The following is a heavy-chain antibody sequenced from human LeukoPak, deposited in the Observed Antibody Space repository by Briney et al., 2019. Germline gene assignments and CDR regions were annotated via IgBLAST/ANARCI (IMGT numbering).Heavy chain of an antibody. V-gene: IGHV3-74*01. CDR1: GFTFSSYW. D-gene: IGHD3-22*01. CDR2: INSDGSST. Sequence: LPGGSLRLSCAASGFTFSSYWMHWVRQAPGKGLVWVSRINSDGSSTSYADSVKGRSTISRDNAKNTLYLQMNSLRAEDTAVYYCARGGGYYYDSSGYSDWGQGTLVTVSS. CDR3: ARGGGYYYDSSGYSD. J-gene: IGHJ4*02.